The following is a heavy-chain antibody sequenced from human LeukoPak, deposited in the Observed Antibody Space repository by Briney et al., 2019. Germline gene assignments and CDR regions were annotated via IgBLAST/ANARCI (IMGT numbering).Heavy chain of an antibody. V-gene: IGHV4-39*07. CDR1: GGSIGSSSYY. CDR3: AGLYVGFGP. Sequence: PSETLSLTCTVSGGSIGSSSYYWGWIRQPPGKGLEWIGSIYYSGSTYYNPSLKSRVTISVDTSKNQFSLKLSSVTAADTAVYYCAGLYVGFGPWGQGTLVTVSS. J-gene: IGHJ5*02. CDR2: IYYSGST. D-gene: IGHD5/OR15-5a*01.